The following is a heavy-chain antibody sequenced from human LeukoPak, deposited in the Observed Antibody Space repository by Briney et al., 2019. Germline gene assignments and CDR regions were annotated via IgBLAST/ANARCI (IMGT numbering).Heavy chain of an antibody. CDR2: ISAYNGNT. Sequence: ASVKVSCKAPGYTFTRHGISWVRQAPGQGLEWMGWISAYNGNTNYAQKLQGRVTMTPDTSTSTAYMELRSLRSDDTAVYYCSRDHGYDASNWFDPWGQGTLVTVSS. D-gene: IGHD5-12*01. V-gene: IGHV1-18*01. CDR1: GYTFTRHG. CDR3: SRDHGYDASNWFDP. J-gene: IGHJ5*02.